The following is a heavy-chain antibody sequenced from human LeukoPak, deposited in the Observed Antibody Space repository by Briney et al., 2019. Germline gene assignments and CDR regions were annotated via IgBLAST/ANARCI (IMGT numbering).Heavy chain of an antibody. CDR2: IYSAGST. D-gene: IGHD4-23*01. CDR1: GFTVSKNY. CDR3: ARGYDYGGAWYYFDC. Sequence: GGSLRLSCAASGFTVSKNYYMNWVRQAPGKGLEWVSVIYSAGSTYYADSVKGRFTISRDNSKNTVYLQMNSLRAEDTAVYYCARGYDYGGAWYYFDCWGQGTLVTVSS. V-gene: IGHV3-53*01. J-gene: IGHJ4*02.